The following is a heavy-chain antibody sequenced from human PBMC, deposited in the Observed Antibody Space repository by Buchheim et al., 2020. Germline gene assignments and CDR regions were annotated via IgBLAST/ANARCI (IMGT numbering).Heavy chain of an antibody. CDR3: AREADYDILTGFYNYFDC. V-gene: IGHV3-48*02. CDR1: GFTFGHYS. Sequence: EVQLVESGGGLVQPGGSLRLSCAASGFTFGHYSMNWVRQAPGKGLEWISYISPTGGSTYYADSVKGRFTISRDSAKKSLALQMNSLTDKDTGIYYCAREADYDILTGFYNYFDCWGQGTL. CDR2: ISPTGGST. D-gene: IGHD3-9*01. J-gene: IGHJ4*02.